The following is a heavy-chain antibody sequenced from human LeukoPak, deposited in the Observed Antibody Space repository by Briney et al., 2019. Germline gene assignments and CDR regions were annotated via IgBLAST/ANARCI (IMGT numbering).Heavy chain of an antibody. Sequence: GGSLRLSCAASGFTFSSYAMSWVRQAPGKGLERVSAISGSGGSTYYADSVKGRFTISRDNSKNTLHLQMNSLRAEDTAVYYCAKDIQPSFRAAAGTYAFDIWGQGTMVTVSS. CDR2: ISGSGGST. CDR1: GFTFSSYA. J-gene: IGHJ3*02. D-gene: IGHD6-13*01. V-gene: IGHV3-23*01. CDR3: AKDIQPSFRAAAGTYAFDI.